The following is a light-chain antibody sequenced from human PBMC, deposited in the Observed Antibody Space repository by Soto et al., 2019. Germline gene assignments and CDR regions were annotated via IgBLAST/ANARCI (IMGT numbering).Light chain of an antibody. Sequence: QSVLTQPASLSAPPGEKVTISCSGMGSNIGRNYVSWYRQFPGTAPQLLIYDDSKRHSGVPDRLSGSRYGTSASLAIAGLQPGDEAVYYCGTWDESLGAGVFGGGTQLTVL. CDR2: DDS. J-gene: IGLJ2*01. CDR1: GSNIGRNY. V-gene: IGLV1-51*01. CDR3: GTWDESLGAGV.